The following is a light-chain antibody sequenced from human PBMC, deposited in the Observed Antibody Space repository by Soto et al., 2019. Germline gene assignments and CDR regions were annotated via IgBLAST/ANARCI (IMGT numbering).Light chain of an antibody. CDR3: QQYNSYS. J-gene: IGKJ1*01. CDR2: AAS. CDR1: QSISSY. V-gene: IGKV1-39*01. Sequence: DIQITQSTSSLSATVGDRVTITCRASQSISSYLNWYQQKPGKAPKLLIYAASSLQSGVPSRFSGSGSGTEFTLTISSLQPDDFATYYCQQYNSYSFGQGTKGDIK.